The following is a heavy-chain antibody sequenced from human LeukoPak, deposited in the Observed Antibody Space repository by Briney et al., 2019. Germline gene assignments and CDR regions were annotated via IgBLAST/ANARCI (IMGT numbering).Heavy chain of an antibody. CDR3: ARGLTGSTGFDP. CDR2: IYSSGTT. D-gene: IGHD1-7*01. J-gene: IGHJ5*02. CDR1: GGSISNDY. V-gene: IGHV4-4*07. Sequence: SETLSLTCTVSGGSISNDYWSWIRQSAGKGLEWIGRIYSSGTTIYNPSLKSRVTMSVDTSKNQFSLKLNSVTAADTAVYFCARGLTGSTGFDPWGQGTLVTVSS.